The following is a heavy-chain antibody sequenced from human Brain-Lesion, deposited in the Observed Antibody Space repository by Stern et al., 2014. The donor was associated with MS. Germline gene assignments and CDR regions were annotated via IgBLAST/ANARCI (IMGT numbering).Heavy chain of an antibody. Sequence: QVQLVQSGPGLVKPSQTLSLSCTVSGGSISSGGYYWSWIRQPAGKGLEWIGRIFNSGSTRYNPSLKRRVTLSIDPSQHHFPPRLNSMTAADTAVYYCARGRVVPGFQYYATDVWGQGTTVIVSS. J-gene: IGHJ6*02. CDR3: ARGRVVPGFQYYATDV. D-gene: IGHD2-2*01. CDR2: IFNSGST. V-gene: IGHV4-61*02. CDR1: GGSISSGGYY.